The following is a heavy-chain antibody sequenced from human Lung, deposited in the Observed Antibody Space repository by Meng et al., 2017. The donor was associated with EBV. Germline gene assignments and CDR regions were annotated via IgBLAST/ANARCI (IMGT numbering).Heavy chain of an antibody. CDR1: XYTLTSYA. CDR3: ARAGYDSSGYYPQPFDY. D-gene: IGHD3-22*01. V-gene: IGHV1-3*01. J-gene: IGHJ4*02. Sequence: QVQLVQSGAEVKKPGASGKVSCXXXXYTLTSYAMHWVRQAPGQRLEWMGWINAGNGNTKYSQRFQGRVTITRDTSASTAYMELSSLRSEDTTVYYCARAGYDSSGYYPQPFDYWGQGTRVTVSS. CDR2: INAGNGNT.